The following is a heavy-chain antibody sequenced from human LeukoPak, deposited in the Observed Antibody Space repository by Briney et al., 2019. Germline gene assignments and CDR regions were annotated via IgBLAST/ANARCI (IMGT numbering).Heavy chain of an antibody. CDR1: GFTFSDYY. D-gene: IGHD3-22*01. V-gene: IGHV3-11*03. CDR3: ARCIYYESRGYSDY. J-gene: IGHJ4*02. CDR2: IGPSGSYR. Sequence: GGSLRLSCAASGFTFSDYYMTWVRQTPGKGLEWVSYIGPSGSYRNYADSVKGRFTISRDNAKNSMYLQMNSLRVEDTAVYYCARCIYYESRGYSDYWGQGTLVTVSS.